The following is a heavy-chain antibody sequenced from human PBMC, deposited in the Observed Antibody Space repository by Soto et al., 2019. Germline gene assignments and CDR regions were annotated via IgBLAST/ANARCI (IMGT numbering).Heavy chain of an antibody. V-gene: IGHV3-48*01. CDR2: ISSSSNTI. J-gene: IGHJ4*02. Sequence: EVPLVESGGGLVQPGGSLRLSCAASGFTFSSYSMNWVRQAPGKGLERISYISSSSNTIYYADSMKGRFTISRDNARNSLYLQMNGLRAEDTAVYYCARGGYRNFDYWGQGTLVTVSS. CDR1: GFTFSSYS. D-gene: IGHD5-18*01. CDR3: ARGGYRNFDY.